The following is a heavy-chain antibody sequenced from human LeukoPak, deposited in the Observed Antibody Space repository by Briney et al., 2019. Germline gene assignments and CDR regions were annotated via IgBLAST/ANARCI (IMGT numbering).Heavy chain of an antibody. D-gene: IGHD6-6*01. Sequence: SETLSLTCTVSGGSISSSSYYWGWIRQPPGTGLEWIGSIYHSGSTYYNPSLKSRVTISVDTSKNQFSLKLASVTAADTAVYYCARGYTSSSEPFDYWGQGTLVTVSS. J-gene: IGHJ4*02. CDR1: GGSISSSSYY. CDR2: IYHSGST. CDR3: ARGYTSSSEPFDY. V-gene: IGHV4-39*07.